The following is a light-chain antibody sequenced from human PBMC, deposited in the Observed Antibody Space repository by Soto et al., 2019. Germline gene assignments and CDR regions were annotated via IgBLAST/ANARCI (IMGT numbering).Light chain of an antibody. CDR2: GAS. V-gene: IGKV3-20*01. CDR3: QQYGSSRWT. CDR1: QSVGSS. J-gene: IGKJ1*01. Sequence: EIVLTQSPATLSLSPGERATLSCRASQSVGSSLAWYQQKPGQAPRLLIYGASSRATGIPDRFSGSGSGTDFTLTISRLEPEDFAVYYCQQYGSSRWTFGQGTKVDIK.